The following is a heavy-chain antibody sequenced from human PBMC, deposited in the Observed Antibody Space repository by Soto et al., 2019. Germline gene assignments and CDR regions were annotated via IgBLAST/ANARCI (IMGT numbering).Heavy chain of an antibody. CDR2: ISGSGGST. V-gene: IGHV3-23*01. J-gene: IGHJ5*02. CDR3: ANPLLYDSRVYPPPPGVVAP. Sequence: GGSLRLSCAASGFTFSSYAMSWVRQAPGKGLEWVSAISGSGGSTYYADSVKGRFTISRDNSKNTLYLQMNSLRAEDTAVYYCANPLLYDSRVYPPPPGVVAPWGQETLVTFSS. D-gene: IGHD3-22*01. CDR1: GFTFSSYA.